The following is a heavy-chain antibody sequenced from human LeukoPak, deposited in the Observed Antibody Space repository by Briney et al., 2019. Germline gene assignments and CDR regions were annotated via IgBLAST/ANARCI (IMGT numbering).Heavy chain of an antibody. CDR3: AKLGITMIGGV. D-gene: IGHD3-10*02. CDR2: IKEDGSEK. Sequence: GGSLRLSCAASGFMFSSYWMSWVRQTPGKGLEWVADIKEDGSEKSYVDSVKGRFTISRDNAKNSLYLQMNSLRAEDTAVYYCAKLGITMIGGVWGKGTTVTISS. J-gene: IGHJ6*04. CDR1: GFMFSSYW. V-gene: IGHV3-7*01.